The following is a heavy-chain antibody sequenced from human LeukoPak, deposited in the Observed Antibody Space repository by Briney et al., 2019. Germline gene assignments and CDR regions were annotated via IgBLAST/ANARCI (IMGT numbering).Heavy chain of an antibody. V-gene: IGHV1-2*06. CDR1: GYTFTAHY. Sequence: GASVKVSCKASGYTFTAHYLHWVRQAPEQGLEWMGRINPNSGDTVYAQKFQGRVTMTGDTSISTTYMELSRLRSDDTAVYYCARDATPGLIEYFQHWGQGTLVTVSS. CDR2: INPNSGDT. J-gene: IGHJ1*01. CDR3: ARDATPGLIEYFQH. D-gene: IGHD1-14*01.